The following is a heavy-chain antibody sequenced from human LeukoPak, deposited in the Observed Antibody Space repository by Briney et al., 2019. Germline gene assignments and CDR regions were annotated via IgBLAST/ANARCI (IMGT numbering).Heavy chain of an antibody. CDR1: GFTFSNYA. Sequence: GGSLTLSCAASGFTFSNYAMSWVRQAPGKGLEWVSSTSGSGGLTYYADFVKGRFTISRDNSKHTLYMQMNSLRAEDTAVYYCAKDGDNGYSYNIDYWGPGTLITVSS. J-gene: IGHJ4*02. V-gene: IGHV3-23*01. D-gene: IGHD5-18*01. CDR3: AKDGDNGYSYNIDY. CDR2: TSGSGGLT.